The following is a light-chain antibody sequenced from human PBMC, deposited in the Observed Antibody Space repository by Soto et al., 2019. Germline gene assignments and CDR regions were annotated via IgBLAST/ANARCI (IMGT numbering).Light chain of an antibody. Sequence: EIVMTQSPATLSVSPGESATLSCRASQSVGSNLAWYQQKPGQPPRLLIFGASTRATAIPASFSGGWSGTEFPLIISSVQSEFVAVYYCQQYNNWSYTFGHGTKVEIK. CDR2: GAS. CDR1: QSVGSN. CDR3: QQYNNWSYT. J-gene: IGKJ2*01. V-gene: IGKV3-15*01.